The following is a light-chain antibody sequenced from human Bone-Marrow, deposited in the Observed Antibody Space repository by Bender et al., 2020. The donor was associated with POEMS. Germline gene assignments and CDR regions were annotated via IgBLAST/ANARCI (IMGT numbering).Light chain of an antibody. CDR3: SSWDDSLSGWV. CDR2: EDN. CDR1: SSDVGTYNL. Sequence: QSALTQPASVSGSPGQSITISCSETSSDVGTYNLVSWYQQHPGKAPKLLIYEDNRRPSGVSDRFSGSKSGTSASLAISDIQSEDEGDYYCSSWDDSLSGWVFGGGTKLTVL. V-gene: IGLV2-23*01. J-gene: IGLJ3*02.